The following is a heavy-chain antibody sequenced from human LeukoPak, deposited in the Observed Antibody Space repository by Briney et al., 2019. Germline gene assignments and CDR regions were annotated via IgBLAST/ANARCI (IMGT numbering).Heavy chain of an antibody. CDR1: GGSISSYY. Sequence: PSETLSLTCTVSGGSISSYYWSWIRQPPGKGLEWIGYIYNIGSTNYNPSLKSRATISVDTSKNQFSLKLSSVTAADTAVYYCAGNYYGSGSYYSEDRYWGQGTLVTVSS. CDR2: IYNIGST. CDR3: AGNYYGSGSYYSEDRY. D-gene: IGHD3-10*01. V-gene: IGHV4-59*08. J-gene: IGHJ4*02.